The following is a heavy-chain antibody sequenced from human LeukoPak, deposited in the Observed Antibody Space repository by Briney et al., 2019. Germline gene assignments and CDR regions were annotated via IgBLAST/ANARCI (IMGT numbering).Heavy chain of an antibody. CDR2: ISGDSIYI. Sequence: GGSLRLSCAAAGFTFSSYSMNWVRQAPGRGLEGVSSISGDSIYIYYADSVRGRFTISRDNAKSSLFLQMNSLRAEDTAVYYCARCSSSGCASSPLAGYLYWGQGTLVTVSS. V-gene: IGHV3-21*01. D-gene: IGHD2-2*01. J-gene: IGHJ4*02. CDR1: GFTFSSYS. CDR3: ARCSSSGCASSPLAGYLY.